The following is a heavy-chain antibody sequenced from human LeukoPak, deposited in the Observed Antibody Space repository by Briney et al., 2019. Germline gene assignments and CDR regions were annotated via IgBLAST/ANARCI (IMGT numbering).Heavy chain of an antibody. J-gene: IGHJ5*02. D-gene: IGHD3-16*01. CDR2: IYHSGST. CDR3: AREGGLNWFDP. V-gene: IGHV4-38-2*02. CDR1: GYSISSGYY. Sequence: PSETLSLTCAVSGYSISSGYYWGWIWQPPGKGLEWIGSIYHSGSTYYNPSLKSRVTISVDTSKNQFSLKLSSVTAADTAVYYCAREGGLNWFDPWGQGTLVTVSS.